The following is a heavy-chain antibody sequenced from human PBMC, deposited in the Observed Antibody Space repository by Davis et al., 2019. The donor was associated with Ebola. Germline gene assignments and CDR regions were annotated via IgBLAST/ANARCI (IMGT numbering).Heavy chain of an antibody. D-gene: IGHD3-22*01. CDR3: ATTYYYDSRGYYYEGYFDY. CDR2: ISTSGTTI. J-gene: IGHJ4*02. Sequence: GESLKISCAASGFSFSTYNMNWVRQAPGKGLEWVSYISTSGTTIYYADSVRGRFTISRDNAQNVLYLQVSSLRDEDTAVYYCATTYYYDSRGYYYEGYFDYWGQGTLVTVSS. CDR1: GFSFSTYN. V-gene: IGHV3-48*02.